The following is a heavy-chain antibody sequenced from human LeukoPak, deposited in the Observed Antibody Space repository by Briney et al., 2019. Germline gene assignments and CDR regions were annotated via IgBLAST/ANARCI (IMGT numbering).Heavy chain of an antibody. CDR1: GFTFSSYA. CDR3: AKRELWFGELSD. J-gene: IGHJ4*02. CDR2: ISGSGGST. Sequence: GGSLRLSCAASGFTFSSYAMSRVRQAPGKGLEWVSAISGSGGSTYYADSVKGRFTISRDNSKNTLYLQMNSLRAEDTAVYYCAKRELWFGELSDWGQGTLVTVSS. D-gene: IGHD3-10*01. V-gene: IGHV3-23*01.